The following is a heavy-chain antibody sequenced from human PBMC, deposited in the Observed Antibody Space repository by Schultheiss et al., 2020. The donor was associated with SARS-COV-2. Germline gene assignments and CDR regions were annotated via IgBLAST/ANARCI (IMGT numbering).Heavy chain of an antibody. J-gene: IGHJ4*02. V-gene: IGHV3-15*01. CDR2: IKSKTDGGTT. CDR1: GFTFSSYE. CDR3: AKDHRLFDY. Sequence: GGSLRLSCAASGFTFSSYEMNWVRQAPGKGLEWVGRIKSKTDGGTTDYAAPVKGRFTISRDDSKNTLYLQMNSLKTEDTAVYYCAKDHRLFDYWGQGTLVTVSS.